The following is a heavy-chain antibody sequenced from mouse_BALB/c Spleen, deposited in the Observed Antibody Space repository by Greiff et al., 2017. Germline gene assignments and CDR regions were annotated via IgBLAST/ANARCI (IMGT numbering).Heavy chain of an antibody. CDR2: IWWNDNK. CDR1: GFSLSTYGIG. D-gene: IGHD1-1*01. CDR3: ARSSRGSSQAWFAY. V-gene: IGHV8-11*01. J-gene: IGHJ3*01. Sequence: QVTLKVSGPGILQPSQTLSLTCSFSGFSLSTYGIGVGWIRQPSGKGLEWLAHIWWNDNKYYNTALKSRLTISKDTSNNQVFLKIASVDTADTATYYCARSSRGSSQAWFAYWGQGTLVTVSA.